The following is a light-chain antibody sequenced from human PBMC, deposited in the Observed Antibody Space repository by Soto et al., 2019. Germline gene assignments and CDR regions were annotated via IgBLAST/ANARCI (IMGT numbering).Light chain of an antibody. V-gene: IGLV2-23*01. CDR2: EDS. Sequence: QSVLTQPASVSGSPGQSITISCTGTSSDVGSFTLVSWYLQYPGKGPKLIIYEDSRRPSGVSNRFTGSKSGNTASLTISGLQAEDEADYYCYSYTTTSTVIFGGGTKVNVL. CDR3: YSYTTTSTVI. J-gene: IGLJ2*01. CDR1: SSDVGSFTL.